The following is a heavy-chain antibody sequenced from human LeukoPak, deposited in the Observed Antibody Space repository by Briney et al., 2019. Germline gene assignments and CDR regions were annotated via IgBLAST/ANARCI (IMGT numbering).Heavy chain of an antibody. V-gene: IGHV3-33*01. CDR1: GFTFSSYG. Sequence: GGSLRLSCAASGFTFSSYGMHWVRQAPGKGLEWVAVIWYDGSNKYYADSVKGRFTISRDNSKNTLYLQMNSLRAEDTAVYYCARDSPGYNSHYFDYWAREPWSPSPQ. CDR2: IWYDGSNK. J-gene: IGHJ4*02. CDR3: ARDSPGYNSHYFDY. D-gene: IGHD5-24*01.